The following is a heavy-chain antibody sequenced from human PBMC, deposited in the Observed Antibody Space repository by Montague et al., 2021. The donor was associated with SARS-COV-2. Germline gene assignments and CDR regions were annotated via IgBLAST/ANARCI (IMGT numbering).Heavy chain of an antibody. CDR3: ARDSGHGFDY. Sequence: SLRLSCAASGFPFGDYWMHWVRQVPGKGLTWVSRISSDADSVTYADSVKGRFTISRDAANLYLQVHSLRAEDTAVYYCARDSGHGFDYWGQGTLVTVSS. D-gene: IGHD3-10*01. CDR2: ISSDADSV. J-gene: IGHJ4*02. CDR1: GFPFGDYW. V-gene: IGHV3-74*03.